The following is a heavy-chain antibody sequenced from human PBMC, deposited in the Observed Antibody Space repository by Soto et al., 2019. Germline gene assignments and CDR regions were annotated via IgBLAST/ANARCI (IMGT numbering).Heavy chain of an antibody. CDR1: GFTFSSYG. V-gene: IGHV3-30*18. Sequence: QVQLVESGGGVVQPGRSLRLSCAASGFTFSSYGVHWVRQAPGKGLEWVAVISYDGSNKYYADSVKGRFTISRDNSKNTLYLQMNSLRAEDTAVYYCAKSYSSGWYVWDDYWGQGTLVTVSS. D-gene: IGHD6-19*01. J-gene: IGHJ4*02. CDR2: ISYDGSNK. CDR3: AKSYSSGWYVWDDY.